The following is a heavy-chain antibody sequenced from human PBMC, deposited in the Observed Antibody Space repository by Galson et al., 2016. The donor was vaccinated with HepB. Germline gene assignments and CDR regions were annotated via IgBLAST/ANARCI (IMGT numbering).Heavy chain of an antibody. V-gene: IGHV4-61*01. Sequence: ETLSLTCTVSAGSVSSSSYYWSWIRQPPGKGLEWIGYIHYSGSTNYNSTLKSRVIMSVDTSKNQFSLKLSSVTAADTAVYYCARYYTFVRNYFDPWGQGTLVIVSS. CDR1: AGSVSSSSYY. D-gene: IGHD3-3*01. J-gene: IGHJ5*02. CDR3: ARYYTFVRNYFDP. CDR2: IHYSGST.